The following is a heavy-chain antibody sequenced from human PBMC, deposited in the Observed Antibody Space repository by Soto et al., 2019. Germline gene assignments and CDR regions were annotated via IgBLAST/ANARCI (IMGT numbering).Heavy chain of an antibody. CDR1: GLSVSTNF. CDR2: IYSGGKT. CDR3: TRDAPGERPYYFYYYGMDV. Sequence: GGSLRLSCAASGLSVSTNFMSWVRQAPGKGLEWLAVIYSGGKTFYADSVKGRFTISKDNSKNTLSLQMNSLRAEDTAVYYCTRDAPGERPYYFYYYGMDVWGQGTTVTVSS. V-gene: IGHV3-53*01. J-gene: IGHJ6*02.